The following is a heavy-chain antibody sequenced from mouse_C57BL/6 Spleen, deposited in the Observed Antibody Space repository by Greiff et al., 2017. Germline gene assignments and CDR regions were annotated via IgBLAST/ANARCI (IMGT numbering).Heavy chain of an antibody. CDR1: GYTFTDHI. CDR3: GKGGLSCYSNSYYAMDY. CDR2: VYPVSGET. V-gene: IGHV1-11*01. J-gene: IGHJ4*01. D-gene: IGHD2-5*01. Sequence: QVQLQQSGAELASPGASVTLSCKASGYTFTDHIMNWVKKRPGQGLEWIGRVYPVSGETNCNKNYMGKATFSVDRSSSTVYMVLYSLTSGDPADYYCGKGGLSCYSNSYYAMDYWGQGTSVTVSS.